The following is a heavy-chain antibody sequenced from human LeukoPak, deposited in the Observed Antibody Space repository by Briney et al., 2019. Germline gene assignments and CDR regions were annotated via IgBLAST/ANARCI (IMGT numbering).Heavy chain of an antibody. Sequence: GGSLRLSCAASGLTVSSDYMSWVRQAPGKGLEWVSVIYSGGGTYYADSVRGRFTISRVNSKNTLYLQLNSLRAEDTAVYYCARYPYSTSSWSDPWGQGTLVTVSS. CDR3: ARYPYSTSSWSDP. D-gene: IGHD6-6*01. CDR1: GLTVSSDY. CDR2: IYSGGGT. J-gene: IGHJ5*02. V-gene: IGHV3-66*01.